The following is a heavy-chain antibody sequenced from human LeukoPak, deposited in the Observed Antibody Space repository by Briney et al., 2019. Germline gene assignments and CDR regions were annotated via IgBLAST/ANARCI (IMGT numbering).Heavy chain of an antibody. D-gene: IGHD5-18*01. V-gene: IGHV3-7*03. CDR3: ARDVDTNS. J-gene: IGHJ4*02. Sequence: GGSLRLSCAASGFTFTSYWMTWVRQAPGKGLEWEANIKEDGSEKFYVGSVRGRFTISRDNARNSVSLQMNSLRDDDTAVYYCARDVDTNSWGQGTLVTVSS. CDR1: GFTFTSYW. CDR2: IKEDGSEK.